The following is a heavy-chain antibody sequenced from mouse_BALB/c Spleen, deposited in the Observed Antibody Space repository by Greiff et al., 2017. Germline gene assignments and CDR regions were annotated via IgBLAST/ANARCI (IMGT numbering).Heavy chain of an antibody. D-gene: IGHD2-14*01. Sequence: EVQLQQSGPELVKPGASVKISCKASGYSFTGYYMHWVKQSHVKSLEWIGRINPYNGATSYNQNFKDKASLTVDKSSSTAYMELHSLTSEDSAVYYCARGGYDVKDAMDYWGQGTSVTVSS. V-gene: IGHV1-31*01. J-gene: IGHJ4*01. CDR1: GYSFTGYY. CDR2: INPYNGAT. CDR3: ARGGYDVKDAMDY.